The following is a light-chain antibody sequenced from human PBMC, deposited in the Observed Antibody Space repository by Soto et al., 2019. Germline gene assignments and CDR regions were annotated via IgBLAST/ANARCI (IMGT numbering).Light chain of an antibody. CDR2: AAS. Sequence: DIQVTQSPSSVPASVGDRVTITCRASQGIANYLAWYQQKPGKVPKLLIYAASTLEPGVPSRFSGSGFGTDFTLSISSLQPEDFATYYCQKYNGAPFTFGPGTKVDIK. V-gene: IGKV1-27*01. J-gene: IGKJ3*01. CDR1: QGIANY. CDR3: QKYNGAPFT.